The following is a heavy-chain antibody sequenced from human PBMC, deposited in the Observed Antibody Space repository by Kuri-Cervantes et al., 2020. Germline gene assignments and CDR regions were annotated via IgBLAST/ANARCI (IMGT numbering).Heavy chain of an antibody. D-gene: IGHD6-19*01. CDR2: ISWNSGSI. Sequence: GGSLRLSCAASGFPFDDYAMHWVRQAPGKGLEWVSGISWNSGSIGYADSVKGRFTISRDNAKNSLYLQMNSLRAEDTALYYCAKVPEYGAVAGSFDYWGQGTLVTVSS. J-gene: IGHJ4*02. CDR3: AKVPEYGAVAGSFDY. V-gene: IGHV3-9*01. CDR1: GFPFDDYA.